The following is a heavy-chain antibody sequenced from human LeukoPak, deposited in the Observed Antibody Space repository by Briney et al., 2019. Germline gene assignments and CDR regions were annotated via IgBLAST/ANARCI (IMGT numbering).Heavy chain of an antibody. CDR3: AIDLKGISAS. J-gene: IGHJ4*02. V-gene: IGHV4-30-4*01. CDR2: ICYSGRT. Sequence: SETLSLSCTVSGGSISSGDYYWCCIRQPPGKGLEWIVYICYSGRTYSNPPFNSRVTISVDTSKNQFSLKLSSVTAADTAVYYWAIDLKGISASWGQGTLVTASS. CDR1: GGSISSGDYY. D-gene: IGHD6-13*01.